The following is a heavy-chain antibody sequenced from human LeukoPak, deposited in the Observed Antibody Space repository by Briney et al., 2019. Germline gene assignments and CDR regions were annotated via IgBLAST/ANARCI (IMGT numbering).Heavy chain of an antibody. D-gene: IGHD3-10*01. CDR1: GFTFSDYY. CDR3: ANLHGGSGSYYTGY. CDR2: ISGSGGST. V-gene: IGHV3-23*01. J-gene: IGHJ4*02. Sequence: GGSLRLSCAASGFTFSDYYMSWVRQAPGKGLEWVSAISGSGGSTYYADSVKGRFTISRDNSKNTLYLQMNSLRAEDTAVYYCANLHGGSGSYYTGYWGQGTLVTVSS.